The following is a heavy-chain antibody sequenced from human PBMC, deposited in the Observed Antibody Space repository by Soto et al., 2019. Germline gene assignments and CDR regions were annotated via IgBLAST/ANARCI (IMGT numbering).Heavy chain of an antibody. D-gene: IGHD3-10*01. Sequence: AAVKVSCKASGYTFTSYGISWVRQAPGQGLEWMGWISAYNGNTNYAQKLQGRVTMTTDTSTSTAYMELRSLRSDDTAMYYCARDLAYYYGSGVPDGMDVWGQGTTVTVSS. J-gene: IGHJ6*02. CDR2: ISAYNGNT. CDR1: GYTFTSYG. CDR3: ARDLAYYYGSGVPDGMDV. V-gene: IGHV1-18*04.